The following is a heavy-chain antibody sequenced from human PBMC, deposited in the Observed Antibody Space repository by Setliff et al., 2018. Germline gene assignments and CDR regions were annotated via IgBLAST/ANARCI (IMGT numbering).Heavy chain of an antibody. D-gene: IGHD5-12*01. J-gene: IGHJ4*02. CDR3: AKRSSGNNFDN. CDR2: IRFDGNDK. V-gene: IGHV3-30*02. CDR1: GFTFSTYG. Sequence: LRLSCVSSGFTFSTYGLHWVRQAPGKGLEWVALIRFDGNDKYYADSVKGRFTISRDNSRNTLYLQMNSLRAEDTAIYYCAKRSSGNNFDNWGPGTLVTVSS.